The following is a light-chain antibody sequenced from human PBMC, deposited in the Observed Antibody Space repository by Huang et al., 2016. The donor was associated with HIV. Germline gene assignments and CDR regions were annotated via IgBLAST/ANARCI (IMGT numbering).Light chain of an antibody. CDR2: QAS. CDR3: QQYNTYPWT. Sequence: DIQMTQSPSTLAASVGDRITITCRASQTVTGWLAWYQQKPGNAPKVLIFQASNLESGVPPRFIGIGSGTEFTLTITDLQPDDFATYYCQQYNTYPWTFGQGTKVDIQ. J-gene: IGKJ1*01. V-gene: IGKV1-5*03. CDR1: QTVTGW.